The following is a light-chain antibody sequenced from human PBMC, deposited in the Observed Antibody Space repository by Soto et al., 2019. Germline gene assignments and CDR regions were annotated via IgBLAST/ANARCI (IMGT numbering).Light chain of an antibody. CDR2: AAS. CDR3: QQRYSTPPT. Sequence: DIQMTQSPSSLSASVGDRVTITCRASQSISSYLNWYQQKPGKAPKLLIYAASSLQSGVPSRFSGSGSGTDFTLTISILQPEDFATYYCQQRYSTPPTFGQGTKVEIK. CDR1: QSISSY. J-gene: IGKJ1*01. V-gene: IGKV1-39*01.